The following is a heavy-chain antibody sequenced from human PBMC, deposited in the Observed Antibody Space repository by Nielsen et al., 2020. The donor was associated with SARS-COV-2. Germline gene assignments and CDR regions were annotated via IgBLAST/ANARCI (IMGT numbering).Heavy chain of an antibody. CDR3: ARGRKIAVAAYYYYYGMDV. CDR2: RDNSANI. J-gene: IGHJ6*02. D-gene: IGHD6-19*01. Sequence: SETLSLTCTVSGGSISRGDFYWSWIRQPPGKGLEWIGSRDNSANIYYNPSLHSRVMVSIDTSRNLFSLHLSSVTAADTAVYYCARGRKIAVAAYYYYYGMDVWGQGTTVTVSS. V-gene: IGHV4-30-4*01. CDR1: GGSISRGDFY.